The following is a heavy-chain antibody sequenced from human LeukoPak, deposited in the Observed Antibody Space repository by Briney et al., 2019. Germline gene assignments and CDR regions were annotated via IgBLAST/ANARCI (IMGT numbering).Heavy chain of an antibody. J-gene: IGHJ5*02. CDR3: ARGRSIYDFPRHWFDP. Sequence: GASVKVSCKASGYTFTSYDINWVRQATGQGLEWMGWMNPNSGNTGYAQKFQGRVTITRNTSISTAYMELSSLRSEDTAVYYCARGRSIYDFPRHWFDPWGQGTLVTVSS. CDR1: GYTFTSYD. D-gene: IGHD3-3*01. CDR2: MNPNSGNT. V-gene: IGHV1-8*03.